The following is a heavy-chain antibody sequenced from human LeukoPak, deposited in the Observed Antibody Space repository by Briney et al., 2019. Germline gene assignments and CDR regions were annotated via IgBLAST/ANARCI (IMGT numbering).Heavy chain of an antibody. CDR1: GFTFSNAW. V-gene: IGHV3-15*01. CDR2: IKSKTDGGTT. CDR3: TTVGYCSGGSCYSFWYFDL. D-gene: IGHD2-15*01. J-gene: IGHJ2*01. Sequence: GGSLRLSCAASGFTFSNAWMSWVRQAPGKGLEWVGRIKSKTDGGTTDYAAPVKGRFTISRDDSKNTLYLQMNSLKTEDTAVYDCTTVGYCSGGSCYSFWYFDLWGRGTLVTVSS.